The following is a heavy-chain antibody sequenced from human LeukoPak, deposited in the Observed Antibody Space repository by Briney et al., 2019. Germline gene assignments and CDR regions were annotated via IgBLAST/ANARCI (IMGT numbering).Heavy chain of an antibody. D-gene: IGHD1-7*01. V-gene: IGHV3-7*01. Sequence: AGGSLRLSCAASGFTFSTYWMNWVRQAPGKGLEWVANIKQDGGEKYYVDSVKGRFTISRDNAKNSLFLQTNSLRAEDTAVYYCARASGITGTTWYYSYMDVWGKGTTVTVSS. CDR3: ARASGITGTTWYYSYMDV. CDR1: GFTFSTYW. CDR2: IKQDGGEK. J-gene: IGHJ6*03.